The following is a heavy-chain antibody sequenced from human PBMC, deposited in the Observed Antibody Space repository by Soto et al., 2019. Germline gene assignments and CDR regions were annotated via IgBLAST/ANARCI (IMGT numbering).Heavy chain of an antibody. CDR1: GGSISSYD. J-gene: IGHJ6*04. Sequence: PSETLSLTSTVSGGSISSYDWSWIRQPPGKGLEWIGYIYYSGSTNYNPSLKSQVTISVGTSKNQFSLKLSSVPAADTAVYYCARSSYYDFWSGHYVGSAVGNYYGMDVWRKGTKVTVSS. D-gene: IGHD3-3*01. CDR2: IYYSGST. V-gene: IGHV4-59*01. CDR3: ARSSYYDFWSGHYVGSAVGNYYGMDV.